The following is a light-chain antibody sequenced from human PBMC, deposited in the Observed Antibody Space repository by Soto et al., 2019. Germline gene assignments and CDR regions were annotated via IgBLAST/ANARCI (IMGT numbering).Light chain of an antibody. CDR3: QQYSVYWT. Sequence: QMTQSPSSLSASVGDRVTIICRASQSVSTRLAWYQQKPGKAPKVLIYDASSWAGGVPSRFTGSGSGTEFTLTINSLQPDDFATYYCQQYSVYWTFGQGTKVDIK. J-gene: IGKJ1*01. CDR2: DAS. CDR1: QSVSTR. V-gene: IGKV1-5*02.